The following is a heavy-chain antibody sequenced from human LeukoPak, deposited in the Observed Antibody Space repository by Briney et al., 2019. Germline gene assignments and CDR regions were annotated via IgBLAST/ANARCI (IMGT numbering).Heavy chain of an antibody. CDR2: ISYDGSNK. CDR1: GFTFSSYA. Sequence: GRSLRLSCAASGFTFSSYAMHWVRQAPGKGLEWVAVISYDGSNKYYADSVKGRFTISRDNSKNTLYLQVNSLRAEDTATYYCAKMYSARTSAFDIWGQGTLVTVSS. J-gene: IGHJ3*02. V-gene: IGHV3-30-3*02. D-gene: IGHD2-2*01. CDR3: AKMYSARTSAFDI.